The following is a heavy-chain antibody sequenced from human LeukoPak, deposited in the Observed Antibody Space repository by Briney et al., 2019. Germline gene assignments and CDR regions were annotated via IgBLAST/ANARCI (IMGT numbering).Heavy chain of an antibody. J-gene: IGHJ3*02. CDR3: ARVNYYGSGSYGALDI. CDR2: INPSGGST. CDR1: GYTFTGYY. D-gene: IGHD3-10*01. V-gene: IGHV1-46*01. Sequence: ASVKVSCKASGYTFTGYYMHWVRQAPGQGHEWMGIINPSGGSTSYAQKFQGRVTMTRDTSTSTVYMELSSLRSEDTAVYYCARVNYYGSGSYGALDIWGRGTMVTVSS.